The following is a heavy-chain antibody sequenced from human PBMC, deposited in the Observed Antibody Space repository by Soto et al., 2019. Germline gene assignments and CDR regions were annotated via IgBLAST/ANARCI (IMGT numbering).Heavy chain of an antibody. Sequence: QLQLQESGSGLVKPSQTLSLTCAVSGGSISRGGYSWSWIRQPPGKGLEWIGYIYHSGSTYYNPSLKSRVTISVDRSKNQFSLKLSSVTAADTAVYYCARAGGLGAVAVDYWSQGTLVTVSS. CDR2: IYHSGST. D-gene: IGHD6-19*01. CDR1: GGSISRGGYS. J-gene: IGHJ4*02. CDR3: ARAGGLGAVAVDY. V-gene: IGHV4-30-2*01.